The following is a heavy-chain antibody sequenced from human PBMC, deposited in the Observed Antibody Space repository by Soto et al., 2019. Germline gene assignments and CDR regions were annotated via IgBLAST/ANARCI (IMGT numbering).Heavy chain of an antibody. D-gene: IGHD2-2*01. Sequence: PGESLKISCKGSGYSFTSYWIGWVRQVPGKGLEWMGIIYPGDSDTRYSPSFQGQVTIPADKSISTAYLQWSSLKASDNAMYYCARHASDRVDIVVVAAAREGGFDPWGQGTLVTVSS. J-gene: IGHJ5*02. CDR2: IYPGDSDT. CDR1: GYSFTSYW. CDR3: ARHASDRVDIVVVAAAREGGFDP. V-gene: IGHV5-51*01.